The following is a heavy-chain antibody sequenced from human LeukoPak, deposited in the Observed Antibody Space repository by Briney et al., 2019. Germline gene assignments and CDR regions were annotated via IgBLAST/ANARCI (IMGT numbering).Heavy chain of an antibody. J-gene: IGHJ4*02. D-gene: IGHD6-19*01. CDR1: GFTFSSYE. CDR3: ARVPRPYSSGWYR. CDR2: ISSSGSTI. Sequence: GGSLRLSCAASGFTFSSYEMNWVRQAPGKGLEWVSYISSSGSTIYYADSVKGRFTISRDNAKNSLYLQMNSLRAEDTAVYYCARVPRPYSSGWYRWDQGTLVTVSS. V-gene: IGHV3-48*03.